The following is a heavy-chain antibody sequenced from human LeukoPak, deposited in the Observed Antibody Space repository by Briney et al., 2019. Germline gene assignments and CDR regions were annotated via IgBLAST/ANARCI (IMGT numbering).Heavy chain of an antibody. CDR2: ISSSSNYI. CDR1: GFTFSTYS. Sequence: SGGSLRLSCAASGFTFSTYSMNWVRQAPGKGLEWVSSISSSSNYIYYADSVKGRFTISRDNAKNTLYLEMNSLRAEDTAVYYCVRDYNSLRPLDYWGQGNLVTVSS. CDR3: VRDYNSLRPLDY. D-gene: IGHD6-6*01. V-gene: IGHV3-21*01. J-gene: IGHJ4*02.